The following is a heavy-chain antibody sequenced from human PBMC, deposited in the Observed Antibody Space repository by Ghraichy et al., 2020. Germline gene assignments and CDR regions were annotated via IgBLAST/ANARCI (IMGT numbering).Heavy chain of an antibody. J-gene: IGHJ6*02. CDR3: AREYDTAMTYYYYGMDV. V-gene: IGHV3-21*01. D-gene: IGHD5-18*01. Sequence: GGSLRLSCAASGFTFSSYSMNWVRQAPGKGLEWVSSISSSSSYIYYADSVKGRFTISRDNAKNSLYLQMNSLRAEDTAVYYCAREYDTAMTYYYYGMDVWGQGTTVTVSS. CDR2: ISSSSSYI. CDR1: GFTFSSYS.